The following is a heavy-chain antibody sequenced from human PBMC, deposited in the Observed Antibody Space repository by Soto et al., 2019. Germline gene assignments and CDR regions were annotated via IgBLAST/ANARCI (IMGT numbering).Heavy chain of an antibody. Sequence: GASVKISCEASGCTFTGYYMHWVRQAPGQGLEWMGWINPSSGGTNYAQKFQGRVTMTRDASISTAYIELSRLRSDDAAVYYYARGTVTTSPRYNPWGQGTLVTVSS. J-gene: IGHJ5*02. D-gene: IGHD4-4*01. CDR1: GCTFTGYY. CDR3: ARGTVTTSPRYNP. V-gene: IGHV1-2*02. CDR2: INPSSGGT.